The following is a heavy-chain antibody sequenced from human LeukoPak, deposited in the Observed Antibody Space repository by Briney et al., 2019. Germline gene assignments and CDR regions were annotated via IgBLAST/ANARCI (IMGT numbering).Heavy chain of an antibody. CDR1: GGSISSYY. D-gene: IGHD3-22*01. J-gene: IGHJ4*02. V-gene: IGHV4-59*12. CDR2: IYYSGST. Sequence: SETLSLTCTVSGGSISSYYWSWIRQPPGKGLEWIGYIYYSGSTNYNPSLKSRVTISVDKSKSQFSLKLSSVTAADTAVYYCARTYYYDSSGYTPFGYWGQGTLVTVSS. CDR3: ARTYYYDSSGYTPFGY.